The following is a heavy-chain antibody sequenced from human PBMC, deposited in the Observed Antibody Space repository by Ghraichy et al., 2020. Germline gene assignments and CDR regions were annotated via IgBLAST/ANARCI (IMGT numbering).Heavy chain of an antibody. Sequence: LSLTCAASGFTFSSYAMSWVRQAPGKGLEWVSAISGSGGSTYYADSVKGRFTISRDNSKNTLYLQMNSLRAEDTAVYYCAKAEDLSIAEVGWYFDLWGPLTLVTFS. J-gene: IGHJ2*01. CDR2: ISGSGGST. V-gene: IGHV3-23*01. D-gene: IGHD6-6*01. CDR3: AKAEDLSIAEVGWYFDL. CDR1: GFTFSSYA.